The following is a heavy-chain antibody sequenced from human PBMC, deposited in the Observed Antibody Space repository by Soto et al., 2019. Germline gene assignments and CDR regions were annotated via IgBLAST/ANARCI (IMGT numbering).Heavy chain of an antibody. V-gene: IGHV3-66*01. CDR1: GFTVSNNY. D-gene: IGHD1-26*01. J-gene: IGHJ5*02. CDR2: IYSGGST. Sequence: EVQLVESGGGLVQPGGSLRLSCAASGFTVSNNYINWVRQAPGKGLEWVSVIYSGGSTYYADSVKGRFTISRDNSKNTLYLQMNSLRAEETAVYYCARSGPHTSSWFDPWGQGTLVTVSS. CDR3: ARSGPHTSSWFDP.